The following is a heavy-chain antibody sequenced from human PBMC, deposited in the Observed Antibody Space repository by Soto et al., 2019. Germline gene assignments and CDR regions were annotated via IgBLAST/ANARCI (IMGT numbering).Heavy chain of an antibody. Sequence: SVKVSCKASGFTFTSSAVQWVRQARGQRLEWIGWIVVGSGNTNYAQKFQERVTITRDMSTSTAYMELSSLKSEDTAVYYCATPTPLRGAMITNVNFDSWGQGTPVTVSS. V-gene: IGHV1-58*01. CDR3: ATPTPLRGAMITNVNFDS. D-gene: IGHD3-10*01. CDR1: GFTFTSSA. CDR2: IVVGSGNT. J-gene: IGHJ4*02.